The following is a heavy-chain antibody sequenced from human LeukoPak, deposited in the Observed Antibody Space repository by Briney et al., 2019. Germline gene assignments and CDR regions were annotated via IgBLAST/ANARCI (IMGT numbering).Heavy chain of an antibody. V-gene: IGHV3-15*01. J-gene: IGHJ4*02. Sequence: GGSLRLSCAASGFTFSNVWMSWVRQAPGKGLEWVGRIKSKTDGGTTDYAAPVKGRFTISRDDSKNTLYLQMNSLKTEDTAVYYCTTDLDSSGYDFFFDYWGQGTLVTVSS. CDR2: IKSKTDGGTT. D-gene: IGHD5-12*01. CDR3: TTDLDSSGYDFFFDY. CDR1: GFTFSNVW.